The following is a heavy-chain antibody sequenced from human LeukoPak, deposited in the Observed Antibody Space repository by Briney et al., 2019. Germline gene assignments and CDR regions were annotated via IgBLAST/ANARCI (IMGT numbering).Heavy chain of an antibody. V-gene: IGHV1-46*01. Sequence: ASVKVSCTASGYTFTSYYMHWVRQAPGQGLEWMGIINPSGGSTSYAQKFQGRVTMTRDTSTSTVYMELSSLRSEDTAVYYCARAGLYSSSRRSHFVFWGQGTLVTVSS. CDR3: ARAGLYSSSRRSHFVF. CDR2: INPSGGST. D-gene: IGHD6-6*01. J-gene: IGHJ4*02. CDR1: GYTFTSYY.